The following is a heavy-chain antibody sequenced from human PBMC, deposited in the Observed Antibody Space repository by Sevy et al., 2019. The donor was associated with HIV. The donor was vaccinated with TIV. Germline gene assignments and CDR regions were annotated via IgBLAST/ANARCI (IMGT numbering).Heavy chain of an antibody. V-gene: IGHV3-74*01. CDR3: TKDLHMAATDY. Sequence: GGSLRLSCAASGFSFNTFWMHWVRQAPGKGLEWVSRIDGDGSRTNYAGSVEGRFTVSRDNTKNMVCLQMNSLRAEDTALYYCTKDLHMAATDYWGQGTLVTVSS. CDR2: IDGDGSRT. CDR1: GFSFNTFW. J-gene: IGHJ4*02. D-gene: IGHD6-13*01.